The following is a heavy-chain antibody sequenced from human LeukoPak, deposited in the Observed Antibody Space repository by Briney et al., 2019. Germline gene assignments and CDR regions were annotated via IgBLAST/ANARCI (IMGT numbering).Heavy chain of an antibody. V-gene: IGHV3-30-3*02. Sequence: TGGSLRLSCAASGFTFSSYAMHWVRQAPGKGLEWVAVISYDGSNKYYADSVKGRFTISRDNSKNTLYLQMNSLRVEDTAVYYCAKGGRDYYASGSYYSRLYGMDVWGQGTTVTVSS. J-gene: IGHJ6*02. CDR1: GFTFSSYA. D-gene: IGHD3-10*01. CDR3: AKGGRDYYASGSYYSRLYGMDV. CDR2: ISYDGSNK.